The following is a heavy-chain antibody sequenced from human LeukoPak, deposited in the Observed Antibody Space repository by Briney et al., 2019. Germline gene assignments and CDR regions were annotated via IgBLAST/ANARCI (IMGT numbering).Heavy chain of an antibody. J-gene: IGHJ4*02. CDR3: ARSLGDWNDGSDY. Sequence: GRSLRLSCAASGFTFSSYGMHWVRQAPGKGLEWVAVIWYDGSNKYYADSVKGRFTISRDNSKNTLYPQMNSLRAEDTAVYYCARSLGDWNDGSDYWGQGTLVTVSS. CDR1: GFTFSSYG. D-gene: IGHD1-1*01. CDR2: IWYDGSNK. V-gene: IGHV3-33*01.